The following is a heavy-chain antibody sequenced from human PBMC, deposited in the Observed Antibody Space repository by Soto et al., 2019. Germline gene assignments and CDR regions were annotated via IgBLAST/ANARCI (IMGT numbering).Heavy chain of an antibody. D-gene: IGHD6-25*01. CDR3: ARNGYKRGGFDY. CDR2: ISFDGSNT. CDR1: GFTFSSYN. J-gene: IGHJ4*02. Sequence: VQLVESGGGVVPPGGSLRVSCVVSGFTFSSYNMHWGRQAPGEGLEWVAVISFDGSNTFYADSVKGRFTSARDMSRETLYLEMSRLRVWDTGVYYCARNGYKRGGFDYWGEGTLVSVSS. V-gene: IGHV3-30-3*01.